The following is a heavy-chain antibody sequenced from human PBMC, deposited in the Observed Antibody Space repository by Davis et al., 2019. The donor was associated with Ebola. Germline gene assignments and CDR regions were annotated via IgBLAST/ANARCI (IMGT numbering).Heavy chain of an antibody. D-gene: IGHD1-26*01. V-gene: IGHV4-59*08. Sequence: SETLSLTCAVSSGSISNYYWSWVRQPPGERLQWIGYIYYLGSTTYNPSLKSRVTISVDTSRNQFSLKLTSVTAADTAVYFCARHQYTGSPDRWGQGTLVTVSS. CDR2: IYYLGST. J-gene: IGHJ5*02. CDR1: SGSISNYY. CDR3: ARHQYTGSPDR.